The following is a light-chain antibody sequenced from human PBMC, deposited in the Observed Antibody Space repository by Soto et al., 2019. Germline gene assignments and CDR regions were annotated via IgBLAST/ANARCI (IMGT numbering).Light chain of an antibody. CDR1: SSDVGGYNF. Sequence: QSVLTQPASVSGSPGQSITISCTGTSSDVGGYNFVSWYQQHPGKAPKLMISEVSNRPSGISNRFSGSKSGKTASLTISGLQPEDEADYYCSSSTSSFTGVFGGGTKLTVL. V-gene: IGLV2-14*01. J-gene: IGLJ2*01. CDR3: SSSTSSFTGV. CDR2: EVS.